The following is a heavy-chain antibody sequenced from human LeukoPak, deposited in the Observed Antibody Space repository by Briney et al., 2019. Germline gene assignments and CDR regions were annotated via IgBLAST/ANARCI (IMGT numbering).Heavy chain of an antibody. V-gene: IGHV1-2*02. Sequence: ASVKVSCKASGYTFTGYYMHWVRQAPGQGLEWMGWINPNSGGTNYAQKFQGRVTMTRDTSISTAYMELSRLRSDDTAVYYCARVYHYDILTGYCTPLDYWGQGTLVTVSS. CDR1: GYTFTGYY. CDR2: INPNSGGT. CDR3: ARVYHYDILTGYCTPLDY. J-gene: IGHJ4*02. D-gene: IGHD3-9*01.